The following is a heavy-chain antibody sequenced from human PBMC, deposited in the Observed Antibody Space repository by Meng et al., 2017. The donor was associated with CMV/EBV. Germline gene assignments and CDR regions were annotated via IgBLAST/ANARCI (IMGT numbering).Heavy chain of an antibody. CDR2: PSTSGST. CDR1: GATGSFY. D-gene: IGHD2-8*01. V-gene: IGHV4-4*07. Sequence: GATGSFYWSRLRPPAGMELEWLVRPSTSGSTHHPPSLKSRVTMSVDSSRTPFSLWLSPVAAAATAVYYCARDRTKPRVARNWYFDLWGRGTLVTVSS. J-gene: IGHJ2*01. CDR3: ARDRTKPRVARNWYFDL.